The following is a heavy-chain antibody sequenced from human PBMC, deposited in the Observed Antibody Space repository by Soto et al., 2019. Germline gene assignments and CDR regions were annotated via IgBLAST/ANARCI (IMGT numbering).Heavy chain of an antibody. CDR2: TYYRSKWYN. J-gene: IGHJ5*02. CDR3: EGVGDNNWFDP. V-gene: IGHV6-1*01. Sequence: SQTLSLTCAISGDSVSSNRAVWNWIRQAPSRGLEWLGRTYYRSKWYNDYAVSVQSRITINPDTAKNQFSLQLNSVTPEDTAVYYCEGVGDNNWFDPWGQGTLVTV. CDR1: GDSVSSNRAV. D-gene: IGHD4-17*01.